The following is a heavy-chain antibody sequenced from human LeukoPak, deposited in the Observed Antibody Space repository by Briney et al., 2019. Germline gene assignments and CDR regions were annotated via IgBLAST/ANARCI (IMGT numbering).Heavy chain of an antibody. CDR1: GGTFSSYA. CDR3: ARGFGIAAMSYFDY. Sequence: SVKVSCKASGGTFSSYAISWVRQAPGQGLEWMGGIIPIFGTANYAQKFQGRVTITADESTSTAYMELSSLRSEDTAVYYCARGFGIAAMSYFDYWGQGTLVTVSS. V-gene: IGHV1-69*13. D-gene: IGHD2-2*01. J-gene: IGHJ4*02. CDR2: IIPIFGTA.